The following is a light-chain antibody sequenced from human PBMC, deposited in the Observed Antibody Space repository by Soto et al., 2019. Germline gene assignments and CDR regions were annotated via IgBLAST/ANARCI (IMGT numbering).Light chain of an antibody. CDR3: QQCSSSPPSIT. J-gene: IGKJ5*01. V-gene: IGKV3-20*01. CDR2: DAS. Sequence: EIVLTQSPATLSLSPGERATLSCRASQSVSSSYSGWHQQTPGQAPRLLIYDASSRATGIPDRFSGSGSGTDFTLTISSLEPEDFAVYYCQQCSSSPPSITFGQGTRLDIK. CDR1: QSVSSSY.